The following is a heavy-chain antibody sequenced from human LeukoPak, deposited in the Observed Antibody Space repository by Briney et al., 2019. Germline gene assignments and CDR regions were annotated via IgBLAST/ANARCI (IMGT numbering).Heavy chain of an antibody. Sequence: GGSLRLACAASGFTFSSYSMNWVRQAPGKGLEWVSSISSSSSYIYYADSVKGRFTISRDNAKNSLYLQMNSPRAEDTAVYYCARDLYSSSWFDYWGQGTLVTVSS. CDR1: GFTFSSYS. V-gene: IGHV3-21*01. CDR2: ISSSSSYI. D-gene: IGHD6-13*01. J-gene: IGHJ4*02. CDR3: ARDLYSSSWFDY.